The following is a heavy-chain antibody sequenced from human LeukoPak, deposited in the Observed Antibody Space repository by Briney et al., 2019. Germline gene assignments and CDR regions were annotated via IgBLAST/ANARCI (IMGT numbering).Heavy chain of an antibody. CDR3: AKDVGSAYYTIKYFDY. CDR2: ISGPGGST. D-gene: IGHD3-3*01. J-gene: IGHJ4*02. CDR1: GFTFNNFA. V-gene: IGHV3-23*01. Sequence: GGSLRLSCAASGFTFNNFAMSWVRQAPGKGLEWVSAISGPGGSTYYADSVRGRFTISRDNSKNTLHLQMTSLRAEDTAVYHCAKDVGSAYYTIKYFDYWGQGTLVTVSS.